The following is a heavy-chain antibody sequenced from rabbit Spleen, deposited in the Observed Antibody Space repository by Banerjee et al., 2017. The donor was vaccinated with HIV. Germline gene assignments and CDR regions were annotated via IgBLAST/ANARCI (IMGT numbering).Heavy chain of an antibody. Sequence: QSLEESGGDLVKPGASLTLTCTASGFSFSSGYDACWVRQPPGKGLEWVACIGTGSSGSTYYASWAKGRFTISKTSSTTVTLQVTSLTAADTATYFCARDVGTSFSTYGMDLWGPGTLVTVS. V-gene: IGHV1S40*01. J-gene: IGHJ6*01. D-gene: IGHD8-1*01. CDR2: IGTGSSGST. CDR1: GFSFSSGYD. CDR3: ARDVGTSFSTYGMDL.